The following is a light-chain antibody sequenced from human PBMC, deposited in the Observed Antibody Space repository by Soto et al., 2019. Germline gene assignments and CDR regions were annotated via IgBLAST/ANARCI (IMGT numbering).Light chain of an antibody. CDR3: SSFTRSSTRV. V-gene: IGLV2-14*03. Sequence: QSVLTQPASVSGSPGQSIAISCTGTSSDVGAYDYVSWYQQHPDKAPKFMIYEVSNRPSGVSNRFSGSKSVNTATLTISGLQAEDEADYYCSSFTRSSTRVFGTGTKVTVL. CDR2: EVS. CDR1: SSDVGAYDY. J-gene: IGLJ1*01.